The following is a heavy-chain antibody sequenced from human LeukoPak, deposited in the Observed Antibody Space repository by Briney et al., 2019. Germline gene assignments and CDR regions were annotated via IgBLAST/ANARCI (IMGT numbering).Heavy chain of an antibody. J-gene: IGHJ3*02. Sequence: ASVKVSCKASGYTFTSYGISWVRQAPGQGLEWMGWISAYNSNTNYAQKLQGRVTMTTDTSTSTAYMELRSLRSDDTAVYYCARDRRDGDAFDIWGQGTMVTVSS. V-gene: IGHV1-18*01. CDR3: ARDRRDGDAFDI. CDR2: ISAYNSNT. CDR1: GYTFTSYG.